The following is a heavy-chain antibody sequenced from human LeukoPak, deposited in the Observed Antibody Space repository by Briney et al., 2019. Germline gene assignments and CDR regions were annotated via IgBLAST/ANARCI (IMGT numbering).Heavy chain of an antibody. J-gene: IGHJ5*02. Sequence: PGGSLRLSCAASGFNVGSNYKNWVRQAPGKGLEWVSLIYADGNTFYADSVKGRFTISRDNSKNTLYLQMNSLRVEDTAVYYCARDRAGTQVWFELDPWGQGTLVTVSS. V-gene: IGHV3-53*05. CDR1: GFNVGSNY. CDR2: IYADGNT. CDR3: ARDRAGTQVWFELDP. D-gene: IGHD5-18*01.